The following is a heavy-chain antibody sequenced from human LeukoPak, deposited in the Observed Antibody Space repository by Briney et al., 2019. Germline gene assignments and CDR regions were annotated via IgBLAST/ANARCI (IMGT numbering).Heavy chain of an antibody. Sequence: PSETLSLTCAVYGGSFSGYYWSWIRQPPGKGLEWIGEINHSGSTNYNPSLKSRVTISRDTSKNQISLKLSSVTAADTAVYHCARDVRPXSGTTGLDSWGQGTLVTVS. CDR2: INHSGST. V-gene: IGHV4-34*01. CDR3: ARDVRPXSGTTGLDS. D-gene: IGHD1-7*01. J-gene: IGHJ5*01. CDR1: GGSFSGYY.